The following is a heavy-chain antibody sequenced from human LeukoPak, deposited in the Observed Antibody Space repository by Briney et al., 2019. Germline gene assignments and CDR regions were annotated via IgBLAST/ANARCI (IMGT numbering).Heavy chain of an antibody. D-gene: IGHD3-10*01. CDR3: STGSGHAFDI. CDR2: INSDGSST. J-gene: IGHJ3*02. CDR1: GFTFSSYW. Sequence: PGGSLRLSCAASGFTFSSYWMHWVRQVPGKGLVWVSRINSDGSSTSYADSVKGRFTISRDSAKNTLYVQMNSLRAEDTAVYSCSTGSGHAFDIWGRGTMVTVSS. V-gene: IGHV3-74*01.